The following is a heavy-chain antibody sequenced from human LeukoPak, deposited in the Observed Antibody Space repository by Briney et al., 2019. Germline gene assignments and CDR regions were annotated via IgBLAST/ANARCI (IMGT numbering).Heavy chain of an antibody. Sequence: SETLSLTCTVSGASITSSYWSWIRQPPGKGLEWIGYIYHSGDTNSNPSLKSRLTISMDTSKNHFSLKLTSVTAADTAIYYCARHFFARPFDFWGRGTLVTVSS. CDR2: IYHSGDT. D-gene: IGHD6-6*01. V-gene: IGHV4-59*08. CDR1: GASITSSY. CDR3: ARHFFARPFDF. J-gene: IGHJ4*02.